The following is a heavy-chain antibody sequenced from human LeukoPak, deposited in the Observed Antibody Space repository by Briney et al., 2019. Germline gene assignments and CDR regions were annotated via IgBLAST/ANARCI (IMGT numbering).Heavy chain of an antibody. J-gene: IGHJ4*02. Sequence: GGSLRLSCAASGFTFSCYVMSWVRRAPGKGLEWVSAISGSGATTYYADSVKGRFTISRDNSKNTLYLHMNSLRAEDTAVYYCAKRVSGTTFYWGQGTLVTVSS. CDR1: GFTFSCYV. CDR3: AKRVSGTTFY. V-gene: IGHV3-23*01. D-gene: IGHD1-1*01. CDR2: ISGSGATT.